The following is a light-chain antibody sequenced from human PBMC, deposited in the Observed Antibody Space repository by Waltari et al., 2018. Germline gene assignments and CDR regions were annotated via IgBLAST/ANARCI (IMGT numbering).Light chain of an antibody. V-gene: IGKV4-1*01. CDR3: QQYYSPFT. Sequence: DIVMTQSPDSLAVSLGERAIINCKSSQSVLSSANNRNYLAWDQQKPGQPPKLLIFWASTRESGVPDRFSGSGSGTDFTLTISSLQAEDVAVYYCQQYYSPFTFGPGTKVDIK. CDR1: QSVLSSANNRNY. J-gene: IGKJ3*01. CDR2: WAS.